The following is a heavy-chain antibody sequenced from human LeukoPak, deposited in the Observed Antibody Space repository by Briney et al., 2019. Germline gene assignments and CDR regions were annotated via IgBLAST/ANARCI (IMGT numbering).Heavy chain of an antibody. CDR1: GYTFTSYD. CDR3: ARGRRGITISGVVIIRYYYYMDV. D-gene: IGHD3-3*01. Sequence: GASVKVSCKASGYTFTSYDINWVRQATGQGLEWMGWMNPNSGNTGYAQKFQGRVTMTRNTSISTAYMELSSLRSEDTAVYYCARGRRGITISGVVIIRYYYYMDVWGKGTTVTVSS. V-gene: IGHV1-8*01. CDR2: MNPNSGNT. J-gene: IGHJ6*03.